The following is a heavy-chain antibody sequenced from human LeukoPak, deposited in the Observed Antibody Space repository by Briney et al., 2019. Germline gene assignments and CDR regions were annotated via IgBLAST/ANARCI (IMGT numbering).Heavy chain of an antibody. V-gene: IGHV6-1*01. D-gene: IGHD1-7*01. Sequence: SQTLSLTCAISGDSVSSNSAAWNWIRQSPSRGLEWLGRTYYRSRWYNDYAVPVKSRISISPDTSRNQFSLQLDSVTPEDTAVYYCARLDANFADFWGQGTLVTVSS. CDR3: ARLDANFADF. J-gene: IGHJ4*02. CDR2: TYYRSRWYN. CDR1: GDSVSSNSAA.